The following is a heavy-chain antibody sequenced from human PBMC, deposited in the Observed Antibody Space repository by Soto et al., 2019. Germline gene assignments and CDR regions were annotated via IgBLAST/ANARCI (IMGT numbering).Heavy chain of an antibody. CDR2: INHSGST. V-gene: IGHV4-34*01. J-gene: IGHJ5*02. D-gene: IGHD3-10*01. Sequence: PSETLSLTCAVYGGSFSCYYWSWIRQPPGKGLEWIGEINHSGSTNYNPSLKSRVTISVDTSKNQFSLKLSSVTAADTAVYYCARRYGSGSYYKYNWFDPWGQGTLVTVSS. CDR3: ARRYGSGSYYKYNWFDP. CDR1: GGSFSCYY.